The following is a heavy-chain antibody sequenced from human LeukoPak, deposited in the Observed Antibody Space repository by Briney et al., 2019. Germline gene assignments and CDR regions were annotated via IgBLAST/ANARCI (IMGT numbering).Heavy chain of an antibody. CDR1: GYTFCTYG. D-gene: IGHD6-19*01. CDR2: ISPYSGHA. J-gene: IGHJ5*02. CDR3: ARDPGVYSSGSYAPGWFDP. V-gene: IGHV1-18*04. Sequence: GASVKVSCKASGYTFCTYGLSWVRQAPGQGLEWMGWISPYSGHANYAQKLQGRVTMTTDTSTSTAYMELRSLRSDDTAMYYCARDPGVYSSGSYAPGWFDPWGQGSLVTVSS.